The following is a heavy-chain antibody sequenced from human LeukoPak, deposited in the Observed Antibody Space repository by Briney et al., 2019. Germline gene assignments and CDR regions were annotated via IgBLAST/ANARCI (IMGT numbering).Heavy chain of an antibody. Sequence: PSQTLSLTCTVSGGSISSGGYYWGWIRQHPGKGLEWIGYIYYSGSTYYNPSLKSRVTISVDTSKNQFSLKLSSVTAADTAVYYCARGGFDCSQYFQHWGQGTLVTVSS. J-gene: IGHJ1*01. CDR3: ARGGFDCSQYFQH. CDR1: GGSISSGGYY. CDR2: IYYSGST. D-gene: IGHD3-9*01. V-gene: IGHV4-31*03.